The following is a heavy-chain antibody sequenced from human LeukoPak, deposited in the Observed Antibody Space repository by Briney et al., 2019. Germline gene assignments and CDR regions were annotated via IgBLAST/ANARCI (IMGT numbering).Heavy chain of an antibody. CDR2: IIPIFGTA. J-gene: IGHJ4*02. Sequence: GSSVKVSCKASRGTFSSYAISWVRQAPGQGLEWMGGIIPIFGTANYAQKFQGRVTITADESTSTAYMELRSLRSEDTAIYYCVTGGRGNSWYEVLFDYWGQGTLVTVSS. D-gene: IGHD6-13*01. CDR3: VTGGRGNSWYEVLFDY. V-gene: IGHV1-69*01. CDR1: RGTFSSYA.